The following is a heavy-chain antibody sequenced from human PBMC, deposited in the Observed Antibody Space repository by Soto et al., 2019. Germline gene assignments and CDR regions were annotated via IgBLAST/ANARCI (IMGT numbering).Heavy chain of an antibody. V-gene: IGHV4-39*01. Sequence: SETLSLTCTVSGGSISSSSYYWGWIRQPPGKGLEWIGTIYYSGSTYYNPSLKSRVTISVDTSKNQFSLKLSSVTAADTAVYYCARQGSGSYNAFDIWGQGTAVTVSS. CDR1: GGSISSSSYY. CDR3: ARQGSGSYNAFDI. CDR2: IYYSGST. D-gene: IGHD1-26*01. J-gene: IGHJ3*02.